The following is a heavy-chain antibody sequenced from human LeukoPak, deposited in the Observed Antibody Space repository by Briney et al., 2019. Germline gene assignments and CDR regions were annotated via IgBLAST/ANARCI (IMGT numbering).Heavy chain of an antibody. J-gene: IGHJ4*02. V-gene: IGHV3-33*01. CDR2: IWYDGTNK. D-gene: IGHD5-12*01. Sequence: GGSLRLSCVAPGFTFSSFGMHWVRQAPGKGLEWVAVIWYDGTNKYYADSVRGRFTISRDNSKNTLYLQMNSLRAEDTAVYYCARDGSGYEIDYWGQGTLVTVSS. CDR1: GFTFSSFG. CDR3: ARDGSGYEIDY.